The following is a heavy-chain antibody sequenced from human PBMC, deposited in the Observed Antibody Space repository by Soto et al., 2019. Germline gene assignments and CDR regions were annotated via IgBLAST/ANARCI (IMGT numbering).Heavy chain of an antibody. Sequence: QVQLVQSGAEVKKPGSSVKVSCKASGGTFSSYTISWVRQAPGQGLEWMGRIIPILGIANYAQKFQGRVTITADKSTSTAYMELSSLRSEDTAVYYCARDLTRDSSGYSSDAFDIWGQGTMVTVSS. D-gene: IGHD3-22*01. CDR3: ARDLTRDSSGYSSDAFDI. V-gene: IGHV1-69*08. CDR1: GGTFSSYT. CDR2: IIPILGIA. J-gene: IGHJ3*02.